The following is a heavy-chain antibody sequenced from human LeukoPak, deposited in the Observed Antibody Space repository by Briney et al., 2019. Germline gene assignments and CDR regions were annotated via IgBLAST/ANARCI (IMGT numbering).Heavy chain of an antibody. CDR2: ISSSSSYI. D-gene: IGHD4-17*01. J-gene: IGHJ4*02. Sequence: GGSLRLSCAASGFTFSYHWMAWVRQAPGKGLEWVSSISSSSSYIYYADSVKGRFTISRDNAKNSLCLQMNSLRAEDTAVYYCARGKSNYGDYVDYWGQGTLVTVSS. CDR1: GFTFSYHW. V-gene: IGHV3-21*01. CDR3: ARGKSNYGDYVDY.